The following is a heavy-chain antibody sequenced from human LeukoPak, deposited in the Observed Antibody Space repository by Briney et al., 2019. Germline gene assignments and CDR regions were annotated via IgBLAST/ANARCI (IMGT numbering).Heavy chain of an antibody. Sequence: ASVKVSCKVSGYTLTELSMHWVQQAPGKGLEWRGGFDPEDGETIYAQKFQGRVTMTEDTSTDTAYMELSSLRSEDTAVYYCATGTMIVVGDAFDIWGQGTMVTVSS. D-gene: IGHD3-22*01. CDR3: ATGTMIVVGDAFDI. CDR2: FDPEDGET. J-gene: IGHJ3*02. V-gene: IGHV1-24*01. CDR1: GYTLTELS.